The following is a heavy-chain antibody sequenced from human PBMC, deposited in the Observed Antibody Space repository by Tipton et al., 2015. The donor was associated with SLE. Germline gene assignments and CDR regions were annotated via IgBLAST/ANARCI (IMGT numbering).Heavy chain of an antibody. Sequence: TLSLTCAVYGGSFSGHYWSWIRLPPGKGLEWIGEINHSGSTNYNPSLKSRVTISVDTSKNQFSLKVSSVTAADTAVYYCARRDGYSSIWNWFDPWGQGTLVTVSS. CDR2: INHSGST. CDR3: ARRDGYSSIWNWFDP. J-gene: IGHJ5*02. V-gene: IGHV4-34*01. CDR1: GGSFSGHY. D-gene: IGHD6-13*01.